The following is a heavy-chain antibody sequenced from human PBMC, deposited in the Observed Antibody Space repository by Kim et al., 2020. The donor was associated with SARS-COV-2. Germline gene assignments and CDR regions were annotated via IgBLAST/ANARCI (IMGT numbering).Heavy chain of an antibody. Sequence: GGSLRLSCAASRFTFSRNWMSWVRQVPGKGLEWVANINQDGSEKYYVDSVKGRFTISRDNAENSLYLQMNSLRDEDTAVYYCARNNYWGQGALVTVSS. CDR3: ARNNY. V-gene: IGHV3-7*03. J-gene: IGHJ4*02. CDR1: RFTFSRNW. CDR2: INQDGSEK.